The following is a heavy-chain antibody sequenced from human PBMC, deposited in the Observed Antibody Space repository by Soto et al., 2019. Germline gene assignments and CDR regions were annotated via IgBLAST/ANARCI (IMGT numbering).Heavy chain of an antibody. Sequence: SETLSLTCTVSGGSISSGGYYWSWIRQHPGKGLEWIGYIYYSGSTYYNPSLKSRVTISVDTSKNQFSLKLSSVTAADTAVYYCARLRYGDYGDYYYGMDVWGQGTTVTVSS. J-gene: IGHJ6*02. CDR1: GGSISSGGYY. V-gene: IGHV4-31*03. CDR2: IYYSGST. CDR3: ARLRYGDYGDYYYGMDV. D-gene: IGHD4-17*01.